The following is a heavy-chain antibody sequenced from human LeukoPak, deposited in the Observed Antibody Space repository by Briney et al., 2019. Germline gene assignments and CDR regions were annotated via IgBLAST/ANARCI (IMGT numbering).Heavy chain of an antibody. CDR3: ARDCRDQVPSSRFYYYYGLDV. D-gene: IGHD2-21*01. Sequence: GASVKVSCKASGYTFTSYGISWVRQAPGQGLEWMGGIIPIFHTANYAQNFQGRVTITTDESTSTAYMELSSLRFEDTAVYYCARDCRDQVPSSRFYYYYGLDVWGQGTTVTVSS. V-gene: IGHV1-69*05. J-gene: IGHJ6*02. CDR2: IIPIFHTA. CDR1: GYTFTSYG.